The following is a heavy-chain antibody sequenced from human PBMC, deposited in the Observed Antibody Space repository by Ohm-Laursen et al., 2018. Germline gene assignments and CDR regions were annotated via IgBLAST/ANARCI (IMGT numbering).Heavy chain of an antibody. CDR2: SRNKANSYST. CDR1: GFSFIDRY. J-gene: IGHJ4*02. CDR3: TRDYYDRGGSSYFDY. Sequence: GSLRLSCAASGFSFIDRYMDWVRQAPGRGLEWVGRSRNKANSYSTEYAASVKGRFTISRDDSKNLLYLQMNSLKTEDTAVYFCTRDYYDRGGSSYFDYWGQGTLVTVSS. V-gene: IGHV3-72*01. D-gene: IGHD3-22*01.